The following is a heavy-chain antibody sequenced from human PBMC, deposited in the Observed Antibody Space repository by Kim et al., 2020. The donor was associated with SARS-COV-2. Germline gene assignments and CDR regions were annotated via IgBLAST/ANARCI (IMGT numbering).Heavy chain of an antibody. CDR3: AIRPGEGEWELLRPFDY. J-gene: IGHJ4*02. D-gene: IGHD1-26*01. Sequence: VGSLRLSCAASGFTFSSYSMNWVRQAPGKGLEWVSSISSSSSYIYYADSVKGRFTISRDNAKNSLYLQMNSLRAEDTAVYYCAIRPGEGEWELLRPFDYWGQGTLVTVSS. V-gene: IGHV3-21*01. CDR2: ISSSSSYI. CDR1: GFTFSSYS.